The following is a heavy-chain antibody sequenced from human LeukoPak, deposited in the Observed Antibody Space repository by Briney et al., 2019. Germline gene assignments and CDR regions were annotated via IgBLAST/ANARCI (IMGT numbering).Heavy chain of an antibody. J-gene: IGHJ4*02. Sequence: ASVKVSCKASGYTFTSYYMHWVRQAPGQGLEWMGWINPNSGGTNYAQKFQGRVTMTRDTSISTAYMELSRLRSDDTAVYYCARGLHIVVVPAATTFDYWGQGTLVTVSS. D-gene: IGHD2-2*01. V-gene: IGHV1-2*02. CDR1: GYTFTSYY. CDR3: ARGLHIVVVPAATTFDY. CDR2: INPNSGGT.